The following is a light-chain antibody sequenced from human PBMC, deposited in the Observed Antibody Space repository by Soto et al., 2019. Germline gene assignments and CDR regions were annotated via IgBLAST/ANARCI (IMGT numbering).Light chain of an antibody. CDR3: QQYNSYPWT. CDR2: KAS. V-gene: IGKV1-5*03. CDR1: QSISSW. Sequence: DIQMTQSPSTLSASVGDRVTITCRASQSISSWLAWYQQKPGKAPKLLIYKASSLESGIPSRFSGSGSGTEFTLTISSLQPDYFATYYCQQYNSYPWTFGQGTKVEIK. J-gene: IGKJ1*01.